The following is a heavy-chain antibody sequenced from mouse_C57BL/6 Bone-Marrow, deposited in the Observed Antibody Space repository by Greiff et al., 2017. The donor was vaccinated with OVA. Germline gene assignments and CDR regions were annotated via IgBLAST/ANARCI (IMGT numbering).Heavy chain of an antibody. CDR1: GYSFTDYN. CDR2: IDPSDSYT. V-gene: IGHV1-39*01. D-gene: IGHD3-1*01. Sequence: VQLQQSGPELVKPGASVKISCKASGYSFTDYNMNWVKQSNGKSLEWIGVIDPSDSYTNYNQKFKGKATLTVDTSSSTAYMQLSSLTSEDSAVYYCARGARRDYFDYWGQGTTLTVSS. CDR3: ARGARRDYFDY. J-gene: IGHJ2*01.